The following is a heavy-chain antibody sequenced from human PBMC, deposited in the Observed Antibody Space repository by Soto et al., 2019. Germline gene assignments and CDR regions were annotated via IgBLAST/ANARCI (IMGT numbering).Heavy chain of an antibody. V-gene: IGHV3-11*01. Sequence: QVQLVESGGALVKPGESLRLSCAVSGFTFSDFYMSWIRQAPGKGLEWVSYISDSGTSTFYADSVKGRFIISRDNAKSSLYLQMNSLRAEDTAMYYCIRDYGDYCGQGPLVTVSS. D-gene: IGHD3-16*01. CDR1: GFTFSDFY. CDR2: ISDSGTST. CDR3: IRDYGDY. J-gene: IGHJ4*02.